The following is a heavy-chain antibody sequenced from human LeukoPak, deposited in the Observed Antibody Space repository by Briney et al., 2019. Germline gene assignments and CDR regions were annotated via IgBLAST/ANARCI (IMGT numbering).Heavy chain of an antibody. CDR1: GGSISSSNW. V-gene: IGHV4-4*02. CDR3: ARTYCSGGSCYDY. J-gene: IGHJ4*02. Sequence: KASGTLSLTCAVSGGSISSSNWWSWVRQPPGKGLEWIGEIYHSGSTNYNPSLKSRVTTSVDKSRNQFSLKLSSVTAADTAVYYCARTYCSGGSCYDYWGQGTLVTVSS. D-gene: IGHD2-15*01. CDR2: IYHSGST.